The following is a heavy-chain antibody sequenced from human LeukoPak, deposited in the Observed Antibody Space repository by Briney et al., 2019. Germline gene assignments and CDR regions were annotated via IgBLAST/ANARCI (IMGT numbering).Heavy chain of an antibody. D-gene: IGHD6-19*01. CDR2: IYHSGST. CDR3: ARTSSGWYEDY. CDR1: GYSISSGYY. Sequence: TSETLSLTCTVSGYSISSGYYWGWIRQPPGKGLEWIGSIYHSGSTYYNPSLKSRVTISVDTSKNQFSLKLSSVTAADTAVYYCARTSSGWYEDYWGQGTLVTVSS. J-gene: IGHJ4*02. V-gene: IGHV4-38-2*02.